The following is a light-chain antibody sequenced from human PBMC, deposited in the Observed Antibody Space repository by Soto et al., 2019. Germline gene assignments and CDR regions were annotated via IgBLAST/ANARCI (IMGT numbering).Light chain of an antibody. CDR3: LRHISYPHT. V-gene: IGKV1-17*01. CDR1: QGIRDG. CDR2: AAS. J-gene: IGKJ1*01. Sequence: DLQMTQSPSSLSASVGDRVTITCRGSQGIRDGLGWYQQKPGKAPKRQIYAASSLQSGVPSRSSGSVSGTEFTRATSSLQPEDFANTYCLRHISYPHTFGRGPEVEI.